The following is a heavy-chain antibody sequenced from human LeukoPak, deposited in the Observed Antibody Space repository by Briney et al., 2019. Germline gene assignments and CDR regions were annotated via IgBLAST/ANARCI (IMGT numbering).Heavy chain of an antibody. J-gene: IGHJ4*02. Sequence: NPSETLSLTCTVSGDSITNNHWSWLRQPPGKGLEWIGYISYTGSTNHNPSLKTRLTMSLDTSKNHFSLTLTSVTAADTALYYCARHVFSDGSPFDSWGQGSLVTVSS. CDR1: GDSITNNH. CDR3: ARHVFSDGSPFDS. CDR2: ISYTGST. D-gene: IGHD3-10*01. V-gene: IGHV4-59*08.